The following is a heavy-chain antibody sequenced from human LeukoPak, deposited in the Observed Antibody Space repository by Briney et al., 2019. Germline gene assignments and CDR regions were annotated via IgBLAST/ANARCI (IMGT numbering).Heavy chain of an antibody. CDR3: ARDNTYYYDSSGHAFDI. J-gene: IGHJ3*02. Sequence: ASVKVSCKASGYTFTSYYMHWVRQAPGQGLEWMGWISAYNGNTNYAQKLQGRVTMTTDTSTSTAYMELSSLRSEDTAVYYCARDNTYYYDSSGHAFDIWGQGTMVTVSS. CDR2: ISAYNGNT. V-gene: IGHV1-18*04. D-gene: IGHD3-22*01. CDR1: GYTFTSYY.